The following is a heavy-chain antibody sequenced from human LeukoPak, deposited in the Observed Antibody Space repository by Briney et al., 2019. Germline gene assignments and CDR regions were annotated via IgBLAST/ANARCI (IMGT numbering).Heavy chain of an antibody. J-gene: IGHJ4*02. CDR3: ARRSHSGSYYVAFGD. Sequence: ASVKVSCKASGYTFTNYDINWVRQAAGQGLEWMGWMNPNSGNTGYAQKFQGRVTITRDTSITTAYKEPSSLISEDTAVYYCARRSHSGSYYVAFGDWGQGTPVTVSS. D-gene: IGHD1-26*01. CDR2: MNPNSGNT. V-gene: IGHV1-8*03. CDR1: GYTFTNYD.